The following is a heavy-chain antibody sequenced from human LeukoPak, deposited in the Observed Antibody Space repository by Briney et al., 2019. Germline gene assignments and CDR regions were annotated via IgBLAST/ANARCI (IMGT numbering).Heavy chain of an antibody. Sequence: PGGSLRLSCAASGFTFSSYSMNWVRQAPGKGLEWVSYISSSGSTIYYADSVKGRFTISRDNAKNSLYLQMNSLRAEDTAVYYCARVAQYSSSWYDYWGQGTLVTVSS. J-gene: IGHJ4*02. V-gene: IGHV3-48*04. D-gene: IGHD6-13*01. CDR2: ISSSGSTI. CDR3: ARVAQYSSSWYDY. CDR1: GFTFSSYS.